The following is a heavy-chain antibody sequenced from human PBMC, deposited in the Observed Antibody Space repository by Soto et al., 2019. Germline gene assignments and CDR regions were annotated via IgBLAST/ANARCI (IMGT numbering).Heavy chain of an antibody. CDR3: ARDPGSYFAY. V-gene: IGHV3-30-3*01. Sequence: QVQLVESGGGVVQPGRSLRLSCAASGFTFSSYAMHWVRQAPGKGLEWVAVISYDGSKKYYADSVKGRFTISRDNSKNTLYLQMNSLRAEDTAVYHCARDPGSYFAYWGQGTLVTVSS. D-gene: IGHD3-10*01. CDR1: GFTFSSYA. CDR2: ISYDGSKK. J-gene: IGHJ4*02.